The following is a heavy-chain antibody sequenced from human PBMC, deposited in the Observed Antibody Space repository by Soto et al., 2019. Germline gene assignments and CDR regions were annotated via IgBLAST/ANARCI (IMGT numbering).Heavy chain of an antibody. CDR1: GFTFSNYA. V-gene: IGHV3-23*01. Sequence: EVQILESGGGLVQPGGSLRLSCAASGFTFSNYAMTWVRQAPGRGLEWVSAVSANSDYAYYADSVKDRFTISRDNSKNTLYLQMDSLRAEDTAVYYCAKVPSQYIWGSYLRYYDYWGQGTLVTVSS. CDR3: AKVPSQYIWGSYLRYYDY. D-gene: IGHD3-16*02. J-gene: IGHJ4*02. CDR2: VSANSDYA.